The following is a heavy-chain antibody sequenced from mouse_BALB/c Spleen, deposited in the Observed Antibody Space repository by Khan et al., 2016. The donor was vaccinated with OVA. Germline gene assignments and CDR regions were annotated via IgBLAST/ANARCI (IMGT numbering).Heavy chain of an antibody. Sequence: EVQLQESGPSLVKPSQTLSLTCSVTGDSITSGYWNWIRKFPGNKLEYMGYISSSDSTFYNPSLKSRISITRDPSKNQYYLQLNSVTTENTATYYCARWNYRYDCYFDYGRQGTTLTVSA. V-gene: IGHV3-8*02. CDR1: GDSITSGY. CDR2: ISSSDST. CDR3: ARWNYRYDCYFDY. J-gene: IGHJ2*01. D-gene: IGHD2-14*01.